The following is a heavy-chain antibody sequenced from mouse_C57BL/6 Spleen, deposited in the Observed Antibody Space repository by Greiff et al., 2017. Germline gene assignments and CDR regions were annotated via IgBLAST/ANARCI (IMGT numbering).Heavy chain of an antibody. CDR2: INPSNGGT. Sequence: VQLQQPGTELVKPGASVKLSCKASGYTFTSYWMHWVKQRPGQGLECIGNINPSNGGTNYNEKFKSKATLTVDKSSSTAYMQLSSLTSEDSAVYYCARSEIYYDYMYYFDYWGQGTTLTVSS. D-gene: IGHD2-4*01. CDR1: GYTFTSYW. CDR3: ARSEIYYDYMYYFDY. J-gene: IGHJ2*01. V-gene: IGHV1-53*01.